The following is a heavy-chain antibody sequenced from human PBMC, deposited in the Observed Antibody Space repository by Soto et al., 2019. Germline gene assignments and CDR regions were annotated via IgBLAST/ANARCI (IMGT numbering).Heavy chain of an antibody. CDR1: GGTFSSYA. D-gene: IGHD5-18*01. CDR3: ARDRDTAMAPNDAFDI. Sequence: SVKVSCKASGGTFSSYAISWVRQAPGQGLEWMGGIIPIFGTANYAQKFQGRVTITADKSTSTAYMELSSLRSEDTAVYYCARDRDTAMAPNDAFDIWGQGTMVTV. V-gene: IGHV1-69*06. CDR2: IIPIFGTA. J-gene: IGHJ3*02.